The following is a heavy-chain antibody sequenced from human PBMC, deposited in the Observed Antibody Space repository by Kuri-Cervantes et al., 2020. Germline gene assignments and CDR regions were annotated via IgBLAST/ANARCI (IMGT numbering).Heavy chain of an antibody. V-gene: IGHV3-33*01. CDR3: ARALAPSSSWTPVFYYYYYGMDV. CDR2: IWYDGSNK. J-gene: IGHJ6*02. Sequence: GGSRRLSCAASGFTFSSYGMHWVRQAPGKGLEWVAVIWYDGSNKYYADSVKGRFTISRDNSKNTLYLQMNSLRAEDTAVYYCARALAPSSSWTPVFYYYYYGMDVWGQGTTVTVSS. CDR1: GFTFSSYG. D-gene: IGHD6-13*01.